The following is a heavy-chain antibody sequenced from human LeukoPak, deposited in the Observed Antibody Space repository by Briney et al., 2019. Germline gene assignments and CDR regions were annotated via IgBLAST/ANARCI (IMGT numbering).Heavy chain of an antibody. CDR1: GFTVSTNY. CDR2: IYSGGST. V-gene: IGHV3-53*01. J-gene: IGHJ4*02. D-gene: IGHD1-26*01. Sequence: GGSLRLSCAASGFTVSTNYMSWVSQAPGKGLEWVSVIYSGGSTHYADSVKGRFTISRDNSKNTLYLQMNNLRPEDTAVYFCARDLRDSRGSYGSDYSGQGTLVTVSS. CDR3: ARDLRDSRGSYGSDY.